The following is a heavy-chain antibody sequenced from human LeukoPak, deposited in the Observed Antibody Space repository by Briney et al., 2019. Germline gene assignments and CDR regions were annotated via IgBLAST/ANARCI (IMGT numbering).Heavy chain of an antibody. Sequence: ASVKVSCKVSGYTLTELPMHWVRQAPGKGLEWMGGFDPEDGETIYAQKFQGGVTMTEDTSTDTAYMELSSLRSEDTAVYYCATPPTYYYDSSGYYYGYFQHWGQGTLVTVSS. V-gene: IGHV1-24*01. CDR3: ATPPTYYYDSSGYYYGYFQH. D-gene: IGHD3-22*01. CDR2: FDPEDGET. CDR1: GYTLTELP. J-gene: IGHJ1*01.